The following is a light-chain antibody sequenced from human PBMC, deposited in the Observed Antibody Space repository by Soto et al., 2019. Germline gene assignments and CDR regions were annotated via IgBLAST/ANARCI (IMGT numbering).Light chain of an antibody. Sequence: QSALTQPPSASVTPGQRVTISCSGSSSNIGSNTVNWYQQLPGTAPKLLIYSNNQRPSGVPDRFSGSKSGTSASLAISGLQSDDEADYYCAAWDDSLNGYVFGTGTKVTVL. J-gene: IGLJ1*01. CDR1: SSNIGSNT. CDR2: SNN. CDR3: AAWDDSLNGYV. V-gene: IGLV1-44*01.